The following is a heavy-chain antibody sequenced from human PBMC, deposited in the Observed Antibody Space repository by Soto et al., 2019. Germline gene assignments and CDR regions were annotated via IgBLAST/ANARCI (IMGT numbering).Heavy chain of an antibody. J-gene: IGHJ6*02. D-gene: IGHD1-1*01. CDR2: MNPNSGNT. Sequence: QVQLVQSGAEVKKPGASVKVSCKASGYTFTSYDINWVRQATGQGLEWMGWMNPNSGNTGYAQKFQGRVTMTRNTSISTAYLELSSLRSEVTAVYYCARERTGTTSMDVWGQGTTVTVSS. CDR1: GYTFTSYD. CDR3: ARERTGTTSMDV. V-gene: IGHV1-8*01.